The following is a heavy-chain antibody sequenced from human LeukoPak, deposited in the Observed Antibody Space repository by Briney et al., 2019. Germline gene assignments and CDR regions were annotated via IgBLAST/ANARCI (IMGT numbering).Heavy chain of an antibody. V-gene: IGHV3-23*01. CDR3: AKGLIDYGGNSEYFDY. CDR1: GFTFSSYA. Sequence: PGGSLRLSCAASGFTFSSYAMSWVRQAPGKGLEWVSAISGSGGSTYYADSVKGRFTISRDNSKNTLYLQMNSLRAEDTAVYYCAKGLIDYGGNSEYFDYWGQGTLVTVSS. D-gene: IGHD4-23*01. J-gene: IGHJ4*02. CDR2: ISGSGGST.